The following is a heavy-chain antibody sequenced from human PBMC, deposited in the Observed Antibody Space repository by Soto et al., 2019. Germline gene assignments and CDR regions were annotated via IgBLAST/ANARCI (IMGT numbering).Heavy chain of an antibody. CDR1: GFTFTSYG. Sequence: ESGGGVVQPGRSLTLSCVASGFTFTSYGIHWVRQAPGKGLEWVAVIWYDGSNKYYGDPVKGRFSISRDNSKNTVYLQMNSLRAEDTAVYYCARDRRFLEWLDYWGQGTLVSVSS. CDR3: ARDRRFLEWLDY. CDR2: IWYDGSNK. V-gene: IGHV3-33*01. D-gene: IGHD3-3*01. J-gene: IGHJ4*02.